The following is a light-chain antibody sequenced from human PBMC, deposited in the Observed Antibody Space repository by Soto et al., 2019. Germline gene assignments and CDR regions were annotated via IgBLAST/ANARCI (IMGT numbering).Light chain of an antibody. Sequence: QSALNQPRSVSGSPGQAVTISCTGTNSDVGNYNFVSWYQHHPGKAPKLMIYDVTKRPSGVPDRFSGSKSGNTASLTISGLQPEDEADYYCCTYAGSFHQFGGGTKLTVL. CDR2: DVT. J-gene: IGLJ3*02. CDR1: NSDVGNYNF. V-gene: IGLV2-11*01. CDR3: CTYAGSFHQ.